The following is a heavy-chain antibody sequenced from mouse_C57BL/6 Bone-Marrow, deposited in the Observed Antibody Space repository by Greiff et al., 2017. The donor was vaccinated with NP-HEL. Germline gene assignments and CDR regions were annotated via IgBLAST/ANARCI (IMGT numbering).Heavy chain of an antibody. CDR2: IHPNSGST. J-gene: IGHJ2*01. CDR1: GYTFTSYW. Sequence: VQLQQPGAELVKPGASVKLSCKASGYTFTSYWMHWVKQRPGQGLEWIGMIHPNSGSTNYNEKFKSKATLTVDKSSSTAYMQLSSLTSEDSAVYYCARENYYGSSLTGTSWGQGTTLTVSS. V-gene: IGHV1-64*01. D-gene: IGHD1-1*01. CDR3: ARENYYGSSLTGTS.